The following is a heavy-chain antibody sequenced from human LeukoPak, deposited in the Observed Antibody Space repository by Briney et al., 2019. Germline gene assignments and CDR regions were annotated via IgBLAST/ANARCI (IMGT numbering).Heavy chain of an antibody. D-gene: IGHD2/OR15-2a*01. J-gene: IGHJ6*03. CDR1: GGSFSGYY. CDR3: ARVSMGTTWYYYYYMDV. Sequence: SETLSLTCAVYGGSFSGYYWSWIRQPPGKGLEWIGEINHSGSTNYNPSLKSRVTISVDTSKNQFSLKLSSVTAADTAVYYCARVSMGTTWYYYYYMDVWGKGTTVTVSS. CDR2: INHSGST. V-gene: IGHV4-34*01.